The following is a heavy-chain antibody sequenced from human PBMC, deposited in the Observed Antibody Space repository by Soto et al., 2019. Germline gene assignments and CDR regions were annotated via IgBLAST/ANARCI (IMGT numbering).Heavy chain of an antibody. J-gene: IGHJ4*02. Sequence: GASLKISCKGSGYSFTSYWLGWVSQMPGKGLYWVGIIYPGDSDTRYSPSFQGQVTISADKSISTAYLQWSSLKASDTAMYYCAASYSSSFDYWGQGTLVNVS. CDR1: GYSFTSYW. CDR3: AASYSSSFDY. CDR2: IYPGDSDT. V-gene: IGHV5-51*01. D-gene: IGHD6-6*01.